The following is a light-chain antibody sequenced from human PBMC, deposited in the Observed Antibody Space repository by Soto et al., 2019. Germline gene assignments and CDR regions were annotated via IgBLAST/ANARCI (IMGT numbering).Light chain of an antibody. CDR3: SSYTTSSTQG. Sequence: QSALTQPASISGSPGQSIANSCTGTSSDVGAYNYVSWYQQHPGKAPKLMIFDVTTRPSGVSTRFSGSKSGDTASLTISGLQAEDEADYYWSSYTTSSTQGFGGGTQLTVL. CDR1: SSDVGAYNY. CDR2: DVT. V-gene: IGLV2-14*03. J-gene: IGLJ2*01.